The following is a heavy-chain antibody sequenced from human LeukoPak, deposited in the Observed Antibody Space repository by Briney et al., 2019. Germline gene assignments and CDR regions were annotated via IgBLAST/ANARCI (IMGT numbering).Heavy chain of an antibody. CDR1: GFSFSSYG. J-gene: IGHJ4*02. CDR3: AKDSRPGSAQRTGFDY. D-gene: IGHD3-10*01. CDR2: ISYDGSNK. V-gene: IGHV3-30*18. Sequence: GGSLRLSCAASGFSFSSYGMRWVRQAPGKGLEWVAIISYDGSNKYYADSVKARFTVSRDKYKNTLYLQMNSLRAEDTAVYYCAKDSRPGSAQRTGFDYWGQGTLVTVSS.